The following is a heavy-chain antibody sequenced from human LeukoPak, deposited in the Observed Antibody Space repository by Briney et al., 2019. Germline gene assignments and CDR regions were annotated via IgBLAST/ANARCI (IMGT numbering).Heavy chain of an antibody. CDR1: GSSISSYY. J-gene: IGHJ4*02. CDR3: ARGGVHYFDY. D-gene: IGHD1-26*01. Sequence: SEALSLTCTVSGSSISSYYWSWIRQPPGKGLEWIGYIYYSGSTNYNPSLKSRVTISVDTSKNQFSLKLSSVTAADTAVYYGARGGVHYFDYWGQGTLVTVSS. V-gene: IGHV4-59*01. CDR2: IYYSGST.